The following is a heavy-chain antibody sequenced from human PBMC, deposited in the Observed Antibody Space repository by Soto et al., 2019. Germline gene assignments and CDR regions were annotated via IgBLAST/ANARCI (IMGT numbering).Heavy chain of an antibody. D-gene: IGHD6-13*01. V-gene: IGHV3-33*01. CDR3: ARRQITPPTRGAANARGGMDV. CDR1: GFTFNNYG. Sequence: QVQLVESGGGVVQPGRSLRLSCAASGFTFNNYGMQWVRQAPGKGLEWLAAIWNDGSNSSYANSVKGRFTISRDNSKNTLYLQMSSLRAEDTAVYYCARRQITPPTRGAANARGGMDVWGQGTTVTVSS. J-gene: IGHJ6*02. CDR2: IWNDGSNS.